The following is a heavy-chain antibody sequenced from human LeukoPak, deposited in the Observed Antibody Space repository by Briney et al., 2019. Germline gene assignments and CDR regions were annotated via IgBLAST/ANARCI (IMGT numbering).Heavy chain of an antibody. V-gene: IGHV3-74*01. Sequence: GGSLRLSCVASGFTFSSYWMHWVRQAPGKGRGWVSRTKSDGSTTTYAHSVKGRFTISRDNAKNTLYLQMNSLTADDTAVYYCARGPFYDYGLDVWGQGTTVTVFS. CDR3: ARGPFYDYGLDV. J-gene: IGHJ6*02. CDR1: GFTFSSYW. CDR2: TKSDGSTT.